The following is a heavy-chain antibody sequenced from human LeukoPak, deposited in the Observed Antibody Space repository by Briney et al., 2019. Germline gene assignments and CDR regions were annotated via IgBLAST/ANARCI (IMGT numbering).Heavy chain of an antibody. J-gene: IGHJ4*02. D-gene: IGHD3-22*01. CDR2: IYSGGST. V-gene: IGHV3-53*01. CDR1: GFTVSTNY. Sequence: GGSLRLSCAASGFTVSTNYMSWVRQAPGKGLEWVSSIYSGGSTYYADSVKGRFTISRDNSKNTLYLQMNSLRAEDTAMYYCARASGGYYLFGYWGQGTLVTVSS. CDR3: ARASGGYYLFGY.